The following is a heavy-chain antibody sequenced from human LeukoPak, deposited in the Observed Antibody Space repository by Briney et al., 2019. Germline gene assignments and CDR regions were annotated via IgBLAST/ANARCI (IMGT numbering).Heavy chain of an antibody. J-gene: IGHJ4*02. D-gene: IGHD3-22*01. CDR2: ISAYNGNT. V-gene: IGHV1-18*01. CDR1: GYTFTSYG. CDR3: ARAYYYDSSGPREDY. Sequence: ASVKVSCKASGYTFTSYGISWVRQAPGQGLEWMGWISAYNGNTNYAQKLQGRVTMTTDTSTSTAYMELSSLRSEDTAVYYCARAYYYDSSGPREDYWGQGTLVTVSS.